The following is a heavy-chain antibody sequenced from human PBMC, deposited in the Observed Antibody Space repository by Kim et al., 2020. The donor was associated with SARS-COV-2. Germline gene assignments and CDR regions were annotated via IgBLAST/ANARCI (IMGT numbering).Heavy chain of an antibody. CDR3: ARDRPSVVPAAMVFDY. V-gene: IGHV1-3*01. D-gene: IGHD2-2*01. Sequence: ASVKVSCKASGYTFTSYAMHWVRQAPGQRLEWMGWINAGNGNTKYSQKFQGRVTITRDTSASTAYMELSSLRSEDTAVYYCARDRPSVVPAAMVFDYWGQGTLVTVSS. CDR1: GYTFTSYA. J-gene: IGHJ4*02. CDR2: INAGNGNT.